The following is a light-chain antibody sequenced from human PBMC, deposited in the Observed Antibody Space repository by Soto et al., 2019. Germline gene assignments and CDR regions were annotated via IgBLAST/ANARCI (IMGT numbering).Light chain of an antibody. CDR1: SGHSSYA. J-gene: IGLJ2*01. CDR2: LNSDGSH. V-gene: IGLV4-69*01. Sequence: QPVLTQSPSASASLGASVKLTCTLSSGHSSYAIAWHQQQPEKGPRYLMKLNSDGSHSKGDGIPDRFSGSSSGAERYLTISSLQSEDEADYYCQTWGTGPVVFGGGNQLTFL. CDR3: QTWGTGPVV.